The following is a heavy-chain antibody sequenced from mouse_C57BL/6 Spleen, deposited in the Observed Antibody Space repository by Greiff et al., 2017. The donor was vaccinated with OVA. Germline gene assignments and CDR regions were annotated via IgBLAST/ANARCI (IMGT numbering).Heavy chain of an antibody. D-gene: IGHD1-1*01. CDR3: ARKGRLVTTEYCDV. CDR1: GYTFTDYN. V-gene: IGHV1-22*01. Sequence: EVQLQESGPELVKPGASVKMSCKASGYTFTDYNMHWVKQSHGKSLEWIGYINPNNGGTSYNQKFKGKATLTVNKSSSTAYMELRSLTSEDSAVYYCARKGRLVTTEYCDVWGTGTTVTVSS. CDR2: INPNNGGT. J-gene: IGHJ1*03.